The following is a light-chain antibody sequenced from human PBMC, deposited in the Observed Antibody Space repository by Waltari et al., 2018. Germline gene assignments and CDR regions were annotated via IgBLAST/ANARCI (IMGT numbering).Light chain of an antibody. CDR1: SSDVGGYNY. J-gene: IGLJ3*02. CDR3: CSYAGSITFWV. CDR2: DVT. V-gene: IGLV2-11*01. Sequence: QSALTQPRSVSGSPGQSVTISCTGTSSDVGGYNYVSWYQHHPGKAPKLIIYDVTKRPSGVPDRFSYSKSDNPASLTISGLQAEDEADYYCCSYAGSITFWVFGGGTKLTVL.